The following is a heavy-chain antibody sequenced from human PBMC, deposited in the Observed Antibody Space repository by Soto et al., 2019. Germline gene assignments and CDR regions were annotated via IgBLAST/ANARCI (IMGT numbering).Heavy chain of an antibody. CDR1: GDSVSSNSAA. CDR3: ARDWVYYDSSGKLPEPIFYYYGMDG. D-gene: IGHD3-22*01. V-gene: IGHV6-1*01. J-gene: IGHJ6*02. Sequence: SQTLSLTCAISGDSVSSNSAAWNWIRQSPSRGLEWLGRTYYRSKWYNDYAVSVKSRITINPDTSKNQFSLQLNSVTPEDTAVYYCARDWVYYDSSGKLPEPIFYYYGMDGWGQGTTVTVSS. CDR2: TYYRSKWYN.